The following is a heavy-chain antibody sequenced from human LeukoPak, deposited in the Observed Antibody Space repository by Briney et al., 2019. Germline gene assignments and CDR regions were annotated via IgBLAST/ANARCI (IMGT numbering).Heavy chain of an antibody. V-gene: IGHV4-39*01. Sequence: SETLSLTCTVSGASISTNNYYWGWIRQPPGKGLEWIGSIYYSGITYYSPSLKSRVTISVDTSKNQFSLKLSSVTAADTAVYYCARLGYCSGGNCYNLYGMDVWGQGTTVTVSS. CDR3: ARLGYCSGGNCYNLYGMDV. J-gene: IGHJ6*02. CDR2: IYYSGIT. CDR1: GASISTNNYY. D-gene: IGHD2-15*01.